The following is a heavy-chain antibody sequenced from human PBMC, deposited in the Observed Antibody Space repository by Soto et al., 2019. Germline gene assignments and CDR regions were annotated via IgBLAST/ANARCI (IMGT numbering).Heavy chain of an antibody. V-gene: IGHV3-23*01. J-gene: IGHJ4*02. D-gene: IGHD3-22*01. CDR2: ISGSGGST. Sequence: EVQLLESGGGLVQPGGSLRLSCAASGFTFSSYAMSWVRQAPGKGLEWGSAISGSGGSTYYADSVKGRFTISRDNSKTARFLQMNSLRAEVTAVYYCAKASRGYSGYDTTYYYDSSGYFPFDYWGQGTLVTVSS. CDR3: AKASRGYSGYDTTYYYDSSGYFPFDY. CDR1: GFTFSSYA.